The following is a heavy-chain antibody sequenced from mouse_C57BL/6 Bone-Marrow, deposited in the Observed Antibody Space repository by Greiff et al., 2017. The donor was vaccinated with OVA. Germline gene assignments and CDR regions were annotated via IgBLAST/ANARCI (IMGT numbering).Heavy chain of an antibody. V-gene: IGHV1-82*01. CDR3: ARKNLYYFDY. CDR2: IYPGDGDT. Sequence: VKLMESGPELVKPGASVKISCKASGYAFSSSWMNWVKQRPGKGLEWIGRIYPGDGDTNYNGKFKGKATLTADKSSSTAYMQLSSLTSEDSAVYFCARKNLYYFDYWGQGTTLTVSS. CDR1: GYAFSSSW. J-gene: IGHJ2*01.